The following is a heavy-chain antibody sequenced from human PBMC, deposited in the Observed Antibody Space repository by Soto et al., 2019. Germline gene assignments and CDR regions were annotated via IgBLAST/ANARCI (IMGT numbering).Heavy chain of an antibody. Sequence: QVTLKESDPVLVKPTETLTLTCIVSGFSLTNNKMGVSWIRQPPGKALEWLANIFSDDEKSYSTSLNSRLTTPPDTPKTQVVLNVTNMGPVDTATYYCARVWAASPYYYAIDVWRRATTVTVSS. J-gene: IGHJ6*02. CDR3: ARVWAASPYYYAIDV. CDR1: GFSLTNNKMG. D-gene: IGHD2-8*01. V-gene: IGHV2-26*01. CDR2: IFSDDEK.